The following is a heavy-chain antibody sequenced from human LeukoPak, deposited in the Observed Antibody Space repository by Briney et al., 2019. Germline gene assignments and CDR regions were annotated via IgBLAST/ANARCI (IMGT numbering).Heavy chain of an antibody. D-gene: IGHD3-10*01. Sequence: ASVKVSCKVSGYTFTGYYMHWVRQAPGQGLEWMGRINPNSGGTNYAQKFQGRVTITRDTSTSTAYMELSSLSSDATAVYSCGGVPWGSESYYLAWGQGTLVTVSS. V-gene: IGHV1-2*06. CDR3: GGVPWGSESYYLA. J-gene: IGHJ5*02. CDR2: INPNSGGT. CDR1: GYTFTGYY.